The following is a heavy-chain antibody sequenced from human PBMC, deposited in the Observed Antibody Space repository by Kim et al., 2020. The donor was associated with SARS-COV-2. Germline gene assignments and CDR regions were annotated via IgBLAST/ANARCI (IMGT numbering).Heavy chain of an antibody. Sequence: SSTSYADYLKGRYTNSRHNAKNTLYLQMNSLRAEDTAVYYCARDMAYYDYWDQGTLVTVSS. CDR2: SST. CDR3: ARDMAYYDY. D-gene: IGHD3-10*01. V-gene: IGHV3-74*01. J-gene: IGHJ4*02.